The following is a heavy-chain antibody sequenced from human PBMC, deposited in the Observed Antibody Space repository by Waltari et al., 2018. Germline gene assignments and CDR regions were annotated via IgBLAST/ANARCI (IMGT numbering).Heavy chain of an antibody. CDR3: ARDSRGGLFFDY. CDR2: IFIDSRT. Sequence: EVQLVESGGGFIQSGGSLRLSCAASGFTVSSNYMSWVRQAPGKGLEWVSVIFIDSRTYYADSVKGRFTISRDNSKNTLYLQINSLRAEDTAVYYCARDSRGGLFFDYWGQGTLVTVSS. J-gene: IGHJ4*02. CDR1: GFTVSSNY. V-gene: IGHV3-53*01.